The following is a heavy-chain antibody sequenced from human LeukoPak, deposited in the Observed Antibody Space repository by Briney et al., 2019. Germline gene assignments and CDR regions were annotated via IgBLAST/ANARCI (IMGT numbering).Heavy chain of an antibody. V-gene: IGHV3-33*01. D-gene: IGHD1-1*01. Sequence: PGGSLRLSCAASGFTFSSYGMHWVRQAPGKGLEWVAVIWYDGSNKYYTDSVKGRFTISRDNSKNTLFLQMNSLRAEDTAVYYCASVGTTSYFDYWGQGTLVTVSS. CDR2: IWYDGSNK. J-gene: IGHJ4*02. CDR1: GFTFSSYG. CDR3: ASVGTTSYFDY.